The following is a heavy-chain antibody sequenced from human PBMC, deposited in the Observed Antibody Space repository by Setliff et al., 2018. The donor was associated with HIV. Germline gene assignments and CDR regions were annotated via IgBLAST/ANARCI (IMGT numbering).Heavy chain of an antibody. CDR2: IWYDGSKK. Sequence: GGSLRLSCAASGFTFNSYAMHWVRQAPGKGLEWVAVIWYDGSKKYYGDSVKGRFTISRDKSKNTLYLQMDSLRAEDTAVYYCVRESLTTVSSYWGQGTLVTVSS. CDR1: GFTFNSYA. CDR3: VRESLTTVSSY. V-gene: IGHV3-33*01. D-gene: IGHD4-17*01. J-gene: IGHJ4*02.